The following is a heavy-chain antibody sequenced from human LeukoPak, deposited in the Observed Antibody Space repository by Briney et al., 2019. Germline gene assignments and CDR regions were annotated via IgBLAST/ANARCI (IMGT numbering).Heavy chain of an antibody. V-gene: IGHV3-23*01. J-gene: IGHJ4*02. Sequence: PGGSLRLSCAASGFTFKDFAMSWVRHVPGKGLEWVSAISGSGGSTYYADSVKGRFTISRDNSKNTLYLQMNSLRAEDTAVYYCAKVASENFDYWGQGTLVTVSS. CDR3: AKVASENFDY. CDR1: GFTFKDFA. CDR2: ISGSGGST.